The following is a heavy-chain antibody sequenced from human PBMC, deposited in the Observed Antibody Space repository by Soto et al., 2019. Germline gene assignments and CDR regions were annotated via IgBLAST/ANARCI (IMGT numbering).Heavy chain of an antibody. J-gene: IGHJ4*02. Sequence: GGSLRLSCAASGFTFSSYGMHWVRQAPGKGLEWVAVISYDGSNKYYADSVKGRFTISRDNSKNTLYLQMNSLRAEDTAVYYCAKEETVAEYFDYWGQGTLVTVSS. V-gene: IGHV3-30*18. CDR1: GFTFSSYG. D-gene: IGHD6-19*01. CDR3: AKEETVAEYFDY. CDR2: ISYDGSNK.